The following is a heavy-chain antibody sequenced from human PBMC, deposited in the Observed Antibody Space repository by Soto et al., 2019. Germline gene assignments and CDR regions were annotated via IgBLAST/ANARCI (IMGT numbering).Heavy chain of an antibody. J-gene: IGHJ6*02. CDR2: IWYDGSNK. Sequence: PGGSLRLSCTTSGFTFNTYGMHWVRQAPGKGLEWVAIIWYDGSNKYYADSMKGRFTISRDNSKNTLYLQMNSLRAEDTALYYCARADCTGAYCYSWPFNYGVDVWGQGTTVTVSS. D-gene: IGHD2-15*01. CDR1: GFTFNTYG. CDR3: ARADCTGAYCYSWPFNYGVDV. V-gene: IGHV3-33*08.